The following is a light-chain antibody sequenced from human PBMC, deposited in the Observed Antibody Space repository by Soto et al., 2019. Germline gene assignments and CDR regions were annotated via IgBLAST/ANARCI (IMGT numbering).Light chain of an antibody. V-gene: IGKV1-39*01. CDR3: QQSYRTPLT. CDR2: AAS. CDR1: QSISSY. Sequence: DIQMTQSPSSLSASVGDRVTITCRASQSISSYLNWYQQKPGKAPKFLIYAASSLQSGVPSRFSGSGSGTDFTLTISSLQPEDFATYYRQQSYRTPLTFGPGTKVDIK. J-gene: IGKJ3*01.